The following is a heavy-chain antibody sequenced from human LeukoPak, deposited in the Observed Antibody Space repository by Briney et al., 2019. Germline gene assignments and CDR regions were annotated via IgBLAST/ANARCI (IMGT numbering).Heavy chain of an antibody. J-gene: IGHJ5*02. CDR2: ISNDGSDQ. Sequence: PGRSLRLSCAASGFTFSSYGMHWVRQAPGKGLERGAVISNDGSDQYYADSVKGRFTISRDNSKNTLDLQMTSLRVEVTAVYYCAREGVGCSGGSCYNWFDPWGQGNLVTVSS. V-gene: IGHV3-30*03. CDR1: GFTFSSYG. D-gene: IGHD2-15*01. CDR3: AREGVGCSGGSCYNWFDP.